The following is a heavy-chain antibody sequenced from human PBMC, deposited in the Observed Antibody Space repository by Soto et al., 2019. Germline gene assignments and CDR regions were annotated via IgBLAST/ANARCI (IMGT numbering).Heavy chain of an antibody. CDR3: ARNSPLLENDYYGMAV. J-gene: IGHJ6*02. V-gene: IGHV4-59*08. CDR1: GDSISSNY. CDR2: IYYSGNP. Sequence: QVQLQESGPGLVPPSETLSLTCTVSGDSISSNYWSWIRQPPGKGLEWIGSIYYSGNPTYNPSFKSRVTMSVDRSKNQFSLRLSSLTAADTAVYYCARNSPLLENDYYGMAVWGQGTTVTVSS. D-gene: IGHD2-21*01.